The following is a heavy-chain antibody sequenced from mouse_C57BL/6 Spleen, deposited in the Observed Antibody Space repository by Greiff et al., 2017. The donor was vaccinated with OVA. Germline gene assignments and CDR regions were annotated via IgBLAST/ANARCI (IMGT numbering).Heavy chain of an antibody. D-gene: IGHD2-2*01. CDR3: ARNSYGYDVGAMDY. CDR1: GFSLTSYG. J-gene: IGHJ4*01. V-gene: IGHV2-2*01. CDR2: IWSGGST. Sequence: VKLVESGPGLVQPSQSLSITCTVSGFSLTSYGVHWVRQSPGKGLEWLGVIWSGGSTDYNAAFISRLSISKDNSKSQVFFKMNSLQADDTAIYYCARNSYGYDVGAMDYWGQGTSVTVSS.